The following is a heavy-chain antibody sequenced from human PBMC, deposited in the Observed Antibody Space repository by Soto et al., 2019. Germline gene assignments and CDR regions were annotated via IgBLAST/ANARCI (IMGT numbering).Heavy chain of an antibody. J-gene: IGHJ6*02. CDR3: ARDSGQWELPSRGMDV. CDR2: IWYDGSNK. Sequence: QVQLVESGGGVVQPGRSLRLSCAASGFTFSSYGMHWVRQAPGKGLEWVAVIWYDGSNKYYADSVKGRFTISRDNSKNTLYLQMNSLRAEDTAVYYCARDSGQWELPSRGMDVWGQGTTVTVSS. V-gene: IGHV3-33*01. CDR1: GFTFSSYG. D-gene: IGHD1-26*01.